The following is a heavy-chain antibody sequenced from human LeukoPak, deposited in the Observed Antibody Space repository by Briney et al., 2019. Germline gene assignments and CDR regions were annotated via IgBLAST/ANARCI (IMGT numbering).Heavy chain of an antibody. J-gene: IGHJ4*02. CDR1: GDSSYNSVYN. D-gene: IGHD6-19*01. V-gene: IGHV4-39*07. Sequence: SETLSLTCTVSGDSSYNSVYNWAWIRQPPGRGLEWIGSIDYSGSTYYNPSLKTRATISVDKSKNQLSLKLNSVTAADTAVYYCAREYTLYRSGWFLDYWGQGTVATVSS. CDR2: IDYSGST. CDR3: AREYTLYRSGWFLDY.